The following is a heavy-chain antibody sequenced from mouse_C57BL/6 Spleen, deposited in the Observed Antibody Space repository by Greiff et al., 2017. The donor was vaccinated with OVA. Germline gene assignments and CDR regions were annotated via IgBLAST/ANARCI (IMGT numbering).Heavy chain of an antibody. V-gene: IGHV1-52*01. Sequence: QVQLKQPGAELVRPGSSVKLSCKASGYTFTSYWMHWVKQRPIQGLEWIGNIDPSDSETHYNQKFKDKATLTVDKSSSTAYMQLSSLTSEDSAVYYCARLGYGSAMDYWGQGTSVTVSS. CDR1: GYTFTSYW. J-gene: IGHJ4*01. CDR3: ARLGYGSAMDY. CDR2: IDPSDSET. D-gene: IGHD1-1*01.